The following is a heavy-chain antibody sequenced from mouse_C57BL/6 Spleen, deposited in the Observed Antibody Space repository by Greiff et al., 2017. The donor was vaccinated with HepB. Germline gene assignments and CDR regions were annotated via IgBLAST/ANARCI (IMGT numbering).Heavy chain of an antibody. CDR2: IDPENGDT. J-gene: IGHJ2*01. Sequence: EVQLQQSGAELVRPGASVKLSCTASGFNIKDDYMHWVKQRPEQGLEWIGWIDPENGDTEYASKFQGKATITADTSSNTAYLQLSSLTSEDTAVYYCTTPLGGGYWGQGTTLTVSS. V-gene: IGHV14-4*01. CDR1: GFNIKDDY. CDR3: TTPLGGGY.